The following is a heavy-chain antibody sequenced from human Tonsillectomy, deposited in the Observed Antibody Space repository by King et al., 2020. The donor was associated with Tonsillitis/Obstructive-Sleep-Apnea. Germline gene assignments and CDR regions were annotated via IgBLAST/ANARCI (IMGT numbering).Heavy chain of an antibody. CDR1: GFTFSSYS. Sequence: VQLVESGGGLVQPGGSLRLSCAASGFTFSSYSMNWVRQAPGKGLEWGSYISTSSCTIYYADSGKGRFTISRDNSKNSLYLQMNSLRDEDTAVYYCAREGYGSGSYLAGHFDYWGQGTLVTVSS. CDR3: AREGYGSGSYLAGHFDY. V-gene: IGHV3-48*02. J-gene: IGHJ4*02. CDR2: ISTSSCTI. D-gene: IGHD3-10*01.